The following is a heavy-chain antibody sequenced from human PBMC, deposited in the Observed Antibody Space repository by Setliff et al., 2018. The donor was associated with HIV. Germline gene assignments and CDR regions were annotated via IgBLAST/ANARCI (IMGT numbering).Heavy chain of an antibody. D-gene: IGHD3-22*01. CDR3: ARHALSRGIVVVIPNWFDP. V-gene: IGHV4-39*01. J-gene: IGHJ5*02. CDR2: IYYSGST. CDR1: GGSISSSSYY. Sequence: TSETLSLTCTVSGGSISSSSYYWGWIRQPPGKGLEWIGSIYYSGSTYYNPSLKSRVTISVDTSKNQFSLKLSSVTAADTAVYYCARHALSRGIVVVIPNWFDPWGQGTLVTVSS.